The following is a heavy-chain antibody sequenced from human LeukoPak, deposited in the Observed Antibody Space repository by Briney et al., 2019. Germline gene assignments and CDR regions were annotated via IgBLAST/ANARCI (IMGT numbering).Heavy chain of an antibody. D-gene: IGHD2-2*01. Sequence: PGGSLRLSCAASGFTFSSYWMSWVRQAPGKGLEWVANIKQDGSEKYYVDSVKGRFTISRDNAKNSLYLQMNSLRAEDTAVYYCARSLIVVVPASGYWGQGTLVTVSS. V-gene: IGHV3-7*01. CDR1: GFTFSSYW. J-gene: IGHJ4*02. CDR2: IKQDGSEK. CDR3: ARSLIVVVPASGY.